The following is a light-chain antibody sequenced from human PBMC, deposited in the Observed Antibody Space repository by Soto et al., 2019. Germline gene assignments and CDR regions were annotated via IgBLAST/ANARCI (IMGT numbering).Light chain of an antibody. Sequence: EIVMTQSPATVSVSPGERATLSCRASQSVTGTLAWYQQKPGQTPRLLIYDASTRATGIPARFSGSGSGTEFTLTISSLQSEDFAVYYCQQYNNWPLTFGGGTKVEIK. V-gene: IGKV3-15*01. CDR1: QSVTGT. CDR3: QQYNNWPLT. CDR2: DAS. J-gene: IGKJ4*01.